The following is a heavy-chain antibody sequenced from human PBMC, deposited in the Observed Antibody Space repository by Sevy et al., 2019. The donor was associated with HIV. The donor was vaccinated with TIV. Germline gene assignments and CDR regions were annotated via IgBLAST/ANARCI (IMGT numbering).Heavy chain of an antibody. Sequence: GESLKISCAASGFSLNTYWMSWVRQAPGKGLEWVANIKQDGSVTYYVDSVKGRFTISRDNARNFLYLQMNSLRAEGTARYYCVRAVAADGSFWGQGTLVTVSS. D-gene: IGHD6-13*01. J-gene: IGHJ4*02. CDR2: IKQDGSVT. V-gene: IGHV3-7*01. CDR3: VRAVAADGSF. CDR1: GFSLNTYW.